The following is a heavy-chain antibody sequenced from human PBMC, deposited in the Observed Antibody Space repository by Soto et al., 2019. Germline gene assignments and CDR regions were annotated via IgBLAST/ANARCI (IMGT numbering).Heavy chain of an antibody. CDR3: ARSLMVMYYYGMDV. J-gene: IGHJ6*02. CDR1: GFNFSSHG. D-gene: IGHD2-8*01. V-gene: IGHV3-30*03. CDR2: ISYDGGSE. Sequence: GGSLRLSCAASGFNFSSHGLHWVRQAPGKGLEWVAVISYDGGSEYYADSVKGRFTISRDNSKNTLYLQMNSLRAEDTALYYCARSLMVMYYYGMDVWGQGTTVTVSS.